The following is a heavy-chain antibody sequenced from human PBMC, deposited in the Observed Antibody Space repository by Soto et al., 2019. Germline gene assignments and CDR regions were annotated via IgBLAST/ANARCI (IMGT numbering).Heavy chain of an antibody. V-gene: IGHV1-18*01. D-gene: IGHD3-16*01. CDR3: AREGEMPYYYYGLDV. Sequence: QVQLVHSGPEVRKPGASVKVSCKASGYTFTTYGISWVRQAPGQGLEWMGWISGYNGHTKYAQKFQGRVTMTTDTSTSTVYMDLRSLRSDDTAVYYCAREGEMPYYYYGLDVWGQGTTVTVSS. J-gene: IGHJ6*02. CDR1: GYTFTTYG. CDR2: ISGYNGHT.